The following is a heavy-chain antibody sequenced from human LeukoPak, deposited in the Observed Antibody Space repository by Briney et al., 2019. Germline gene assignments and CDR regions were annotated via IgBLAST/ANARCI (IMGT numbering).Heavy chain of an antibody. J-gene: IGHJ4*02. CDR3: ARGPTVTSPHDY. V-gene: IGHV3-21*01. CDR1: GFTVSVNY. CDR2: ISSSSSYI. Sequence: GGSLRLSCAAFGFTVSVNYMSWVRQAPGKGLEWVSSISSSSSYIYYADSVKGRFTISRDNAKNSLYLQMNSLRAEDTAVYYCARGPTVTSPHDYWGQGTLVTVSS. D-gene: IGHD4-11*01.